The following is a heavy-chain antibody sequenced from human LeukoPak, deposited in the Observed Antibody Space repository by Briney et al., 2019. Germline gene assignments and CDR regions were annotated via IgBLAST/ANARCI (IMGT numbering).Heavy chain of an antibody. CDR1: GFTFNNYG. Sequence: GRSLRLSCSASGFTFNNYGMHWVGQAPGKGPEGVAVISYDGSNKYYGDSVKGRFTISRDNSKNTLYLQMNRLRAEDTAVYYCAKDFRPIAVAATQGLDYWGQGTLVAVSA. V-gene: IGHV3-30*18. CDR3: AKDFRPIAVAATQGLDY. CDR2: ISYDGSNK. D-gene: IGHD6-19*01. J-gene: IGHJ4*02.